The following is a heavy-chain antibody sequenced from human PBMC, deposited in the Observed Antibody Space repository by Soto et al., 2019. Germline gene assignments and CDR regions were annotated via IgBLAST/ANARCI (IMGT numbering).Heavy chain of an antibody. CDR3: AKAPGYSSSWYMLYYYYYGMDV. D-gene: IGHD6-13*01. CDR2: ISYDGSNK. J-gene: IGHJ6*02. V-gene: IGHV3-30*18. CDR1: EFTFNNYA. Sequence: LRLSCAASEFTFNNYAMTWVRQTPGKGLEWVAVISYDGSNKYYADSVKGRFTISRDNSKNTLYLQMNSLRAEDTAVYYCAKAPGYSSSWYMLYYYYYGMDVWGQGTTVTVSS.